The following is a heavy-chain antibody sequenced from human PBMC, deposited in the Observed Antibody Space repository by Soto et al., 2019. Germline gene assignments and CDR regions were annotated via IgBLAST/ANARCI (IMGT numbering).Heavy chain of an antibody. J-gene: IGHJ4*02. Sequence: TSETLSLTCTVSGGSISSGGYYWSWIRQHPGKGLERIGYIYYSGSTYYNPSLKSRVTISVDTSKNQFSLKLSSVTAADTAVYYCARTNLINSIVVVTIFDYWGQGTLVTVSS. CDR3: ARTNLINSIVVVTIFDY. CDR2: IYYSGST. V-gene: IGHV4-31*03. D-gene: IGHD3-22*01. CDR1: GGSISSGGYY.